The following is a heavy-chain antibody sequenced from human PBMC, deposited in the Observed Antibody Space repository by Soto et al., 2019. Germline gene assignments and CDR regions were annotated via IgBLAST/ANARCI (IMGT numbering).Heavy chain of an antibody. D-gene: IGHD4-17*01. Sequence: GESLKISCKGSGYSFSKWWMAWVRQAPGKGLEYMGIIYPRDSQTRYSPSFQGQVTISADKSISTAYLQWSSLKASDTAINYCSRHGFDGDYSSNSFDPWGQGTLVTVSS. CDR3: SRHGFDGDYSSNSFDP. CDR2: IYPRDSQT. CDR1: GYSFSKWW. J-gene: IGHJ5*02. V-gene: IGHV5-51*01.